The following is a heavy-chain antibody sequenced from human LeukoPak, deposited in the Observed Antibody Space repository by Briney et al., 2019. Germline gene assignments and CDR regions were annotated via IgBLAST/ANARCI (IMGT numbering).Heavy chain of an antibody. Sequence: AAVKVSCNASGYTFTDYYMHWVRQAPEQGREWIGWISAYNGNTNYAQKLQGRVTMTTDTSTSTAYIELRSLRSDDTAVYYCARDGTVTTDAFDIWGQGTMVTVSS. CDR3: ARDGTVTTDAFDI. CDR2: ISAYNGNT. D-gene: IGHD4-17*01. J-gene: IGHJ3*02. V-gene: IGHV1-18*04. CDR1: GYTFTDYY.